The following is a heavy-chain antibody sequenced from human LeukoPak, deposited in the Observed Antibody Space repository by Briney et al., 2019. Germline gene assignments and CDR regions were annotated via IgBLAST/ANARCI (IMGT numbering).Heavy chain of an antibody. Sequence: ASGKVSCKASGYTFTSYYMHWVRQAPGQGLEWMGIINPSGGSTSYAQKFQGRVTMTRDMSTSTVYMELSSLRSEDTAVYYCAGSIVGATFRAPMDVWGKGTTVTVSS. D-gene: IGHD1-26*01. CDR3: AGSIVGATFRAPMDV. CDR1: GYTFTSYY. J-gene: IGHJ6*03. CDR2: INPSGGST. V-gene: IGHV1-46*01.